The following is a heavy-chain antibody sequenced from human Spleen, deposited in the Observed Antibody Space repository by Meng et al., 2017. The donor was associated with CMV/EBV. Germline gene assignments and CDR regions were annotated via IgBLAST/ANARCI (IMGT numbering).Heavy chain of an antibody. Sequence: GGSLRLSCAVSGFSDYVMHWVRQAPGKGLEWVAVISYDGSEKYYADSVQGRFTVSRDNSKNTLNLQMTSLRVDDTAVYYCARDEGGVRSVFLRYAMDVWGQGTTVTVSS. J-gene: IGHJ6*02. CDR3: ARDEGGVRSVFLRYAMDV. CDR2: ISYDGSEK. V-gene: IGHV3-30*04. D-gene: IGHD2-8*02. CDR1: GFSDYV.